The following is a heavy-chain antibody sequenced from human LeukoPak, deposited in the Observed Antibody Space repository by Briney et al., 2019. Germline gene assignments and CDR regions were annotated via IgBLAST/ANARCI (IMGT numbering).Heavy chain of an antibody. J-gene: IGHJ6*03. CDR3: ARDRSGSYQERIWYYYYMDV. CDR1: GYTFTSYY. V-gene: IGHV1-46*01. Sequence: ASVKVSCKASGYTFTSYYMHWVRQAPGQGLEWVGIINPSGGSTSYAQKFQGRVTMTRDMSTSTVYMELSSLRSEDTAVYYCARDRSGSYQERIWYYYYMDVWGKGTTVTVSS. D-gene: IGHD1-26*01. CDR2: INPSGGST.